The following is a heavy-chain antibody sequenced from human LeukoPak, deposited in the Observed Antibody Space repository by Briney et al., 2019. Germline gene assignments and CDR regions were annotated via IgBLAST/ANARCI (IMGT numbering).Heavy chain of an antibody. Sequence: ASVKVSCKATGYTFTSYGFYWVRQAPGQGLEWMGWINTNTGNPTYAQGFTGRFVFSLDTSVSTAYLQISSLKAEDTAVYYCAREEYYYDSSGYYPVLDYWGQGTLVTVSS. J-gene: IGHJ4*02. V-gene: IGHV7-4-1*02. CDR1: GYTFTSYG. CDR3: AREEYYYDSSGYYPVLDY. D-gene: IGHD3-22*01. CDR2: INTNTGNP.